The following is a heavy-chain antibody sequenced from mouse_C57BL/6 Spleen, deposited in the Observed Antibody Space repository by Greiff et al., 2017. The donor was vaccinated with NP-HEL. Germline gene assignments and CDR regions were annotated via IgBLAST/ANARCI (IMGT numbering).Heavy chain of an antibody. V-gene: IGHV1-80*01. D-gene: IGHD2-5*01. CDR1: GYAFSSYW. Sequence: QVQLQQSGAELVKPGASVKISCKASGYAFSSYWMNWVKQRPGKGLEWIGQIYPGDGDTNYNGKFKGKATLTADKSSSTAYMQLSSLTSEDSAVYFCARSRKGGGYSNYDYFDYWGQGTTLTVSS. J-gene: IGHJ2*01. CDR2: IYPGDGDT. CDR3: ARSRKGGGYSNYDYFDY.